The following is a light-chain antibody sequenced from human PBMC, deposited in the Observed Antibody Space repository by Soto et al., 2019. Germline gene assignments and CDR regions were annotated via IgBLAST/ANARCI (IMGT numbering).Light chain of an antibody. CDR2: EVN. CDR3: SSYAGSSNV. V-gene: IGLV2-8*01. J-gene: IGLJ1*01. Sequence: QSVLTQPAPASGSPGQSVAISCTGTSSDVGGYNYVSWYQQHPGKAPKLMIYEVNKRPSGVPDRFSGSKSGNTASLTVSGLQAEDEADYYCSSYAGSSNVFGTGTKVTVL. CDR1: SSDVGGYNY.